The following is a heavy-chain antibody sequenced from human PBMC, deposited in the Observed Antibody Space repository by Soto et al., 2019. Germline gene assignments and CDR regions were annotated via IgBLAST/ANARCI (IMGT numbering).Heavy chain of an antibody. CDR2: TNPNSGGT. CDR3: ARDGDILTGYYANWFDP. Sequence: GASVKVSCKASGYTFTGYYMHWVRQAPGQGLEWMGWTNPNSGGTNYAQKFQGWVTMTRDTSISTAYMELSRLRSDDTAVYYCARDGDILTGYYANWFDPWGQGTLVTVSS. D-gene: IGHD3-9*01. J-gene: IGHJ5*02. CDR1: GYTFTGYY. V-gene: IGHV1-2*04.